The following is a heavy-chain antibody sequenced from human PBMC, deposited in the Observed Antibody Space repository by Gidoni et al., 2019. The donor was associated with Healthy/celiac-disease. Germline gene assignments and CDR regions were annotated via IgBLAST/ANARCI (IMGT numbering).Heavy chain of an antibody. CDR2: ISGSGGST. J-gene: IGHJ4*02. Sequence: EVQLLESGGGLVKPGGSQRRPCADSGSTFRSSAMSWVRQAPGKGLECVSAISGSGGSTYYSDSVKCLFTISRDNSKNTLYLQMNSLSAEYTAVYYCAKDLSWYGDFRYYFDYWCQGTLVTVSS. CDR1: GSTFRSSA. D-gene: IGHD6-13*01. V-gene: IGHV3-23*01. CDR3: AKDLSWYGDFRYYFDY.